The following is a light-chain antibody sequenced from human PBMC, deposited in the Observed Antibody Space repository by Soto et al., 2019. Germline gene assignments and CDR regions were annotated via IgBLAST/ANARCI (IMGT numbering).Light chain of an antibody. Sequence: QSVLTQPASVSGSPGQSITISCTGTSSDVGGYNYVSWYRQYPDKDKAPKIMIYDVSNRPSGVSSRFSGSKSGNTASLTISGLQAEDEADYYCSSYTSGSTLVFGGGTKLTVL. CDR2: DVS. V-gene: IGLV2-14*01. CDR1: SSDVGGYNY. CDR3: SSYTSGSTLV. J-gene: IGLJ2*01.